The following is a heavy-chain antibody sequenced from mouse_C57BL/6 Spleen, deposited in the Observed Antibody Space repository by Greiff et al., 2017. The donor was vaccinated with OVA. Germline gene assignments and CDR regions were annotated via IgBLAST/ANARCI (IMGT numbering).Heavy chain of an antibody. CDR3: ARAYYSNLYYAMDY. J-gene: IGHJ4*01. CDR1: GFTFSDYY. V-gene: IGHV5-12*01. Sequence: DVHLVESGGGLVQPGGSLKLSCAASGFTFSDYYMYWVRQTPEKRLEWVAYISNGGGSTYYPDTVKGRFTISRDNAKNTLYLQMSRLKSEDTAMYYCARAYYSNLYYAMDYWGQGTSVTVSS. D-gene: IGHD2-5*01. CDR2: ISNGGGST.